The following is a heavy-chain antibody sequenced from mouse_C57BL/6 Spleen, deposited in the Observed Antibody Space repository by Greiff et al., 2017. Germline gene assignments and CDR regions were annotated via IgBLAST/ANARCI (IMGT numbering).Heavy chain of an antibody. Sequence: VQLQQPGAELVRPGTSVKLSCKASGYTFTSYWMHWVKQRPGQGLEWIGVIDPSDSYTNYNQKFKGKATLTVDTSSSTAYMQLSSLTSEDSAVYYCARYYGSSTPLDYWGQGTTLTVSS. V-gene: IGHV1-59*01. CDR3: ARYYGSSTPLDY. CDR2: IDPSDSYT. J-gene: IGHJ2*01. D-gene: IGHD1-1*01. CDR1: GYTFTSYW.